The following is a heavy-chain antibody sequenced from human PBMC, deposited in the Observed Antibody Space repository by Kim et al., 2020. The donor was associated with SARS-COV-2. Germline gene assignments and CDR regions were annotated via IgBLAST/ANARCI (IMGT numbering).Heavy chain of an antibody. Sequence: SETLSLTCTVSGGSISSSVYYWGWIRQPPGKGLEWIGSIYSSGSTYYNPSLKSRVTISVDTSKKQFSLKLSSVTAADTAVYYCARHSSVTTFNFDYWGQGTLVAVSS. V-gene: IGHV4-39*01. CDR2: IYSSGST. J-gene: IGHJ4*02. D-gene: IGHD4-17*01. CDR3: ARHSSVTTFNFDY. CDR1: GGSISSSVYY.